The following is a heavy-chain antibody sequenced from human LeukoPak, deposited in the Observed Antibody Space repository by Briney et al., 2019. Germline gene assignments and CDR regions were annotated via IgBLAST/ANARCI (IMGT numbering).Heavy chain of an antibody. D-gene: IGHD4-23*01. V-gene: IGHV3-33*01. Sequence: PGRSLRLSCAASGFTFSNYGMHWVRQAPGKGLEWVAVIWYDASNKYYADSVKGRFTISRDNSKNTLYLQMNGLRAEDTAVYYCARDRYGANSPFDYWGQGTLVTVSS. CDR2: IWYDASNK. CDR1: GFTFSNYG. CDR3: ARDRYGANSPFDY. J-gene: IGHJ4*02.